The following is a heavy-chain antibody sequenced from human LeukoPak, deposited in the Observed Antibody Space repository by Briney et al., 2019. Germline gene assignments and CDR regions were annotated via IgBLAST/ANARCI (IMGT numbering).Heavy chain of an antibody. CDR2: INHSGST. J-gene: IGHJ5*02. D-gene: IGHD4-17*01. CDR3: ARGQGLFYYGDYSCWFDP. CDR1: GGSFSGYY. Sequence: PSETLSLTCAVYGGSFSGYYWSWIRQPPGKGLEWIGEINHSGSTNYNPSLKSRVTISVDTSKNQFSLKLSSVTAADTAVYYCARGQGLFYYGDYSCWFDPWGQGTLVTVSS. V-gene: IGHV4-34*01.